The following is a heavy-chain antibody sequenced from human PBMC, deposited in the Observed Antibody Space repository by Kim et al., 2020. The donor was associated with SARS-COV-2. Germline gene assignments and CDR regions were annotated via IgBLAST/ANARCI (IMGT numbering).Heavy chain of an antibody. V-gene: IGHV3-30-3*01. D-gene: IGHD6-19*01. J-gene: IGHJ6*02. CDR1: GFTFSSYA. CDR3: AREAVAGIYYYYGMDV. Sequence: GGSLRLSCAASGFTFSSYAMHWVRQAPGKGLEWVAVISYDGSNKYYADSVKGRFTISRDNSKNTLYLQMNSLRAEDTAVYYCAREAVAGIYYYYGMDVWGQGTTVTVSS. CDR2: ISYDGSNK.